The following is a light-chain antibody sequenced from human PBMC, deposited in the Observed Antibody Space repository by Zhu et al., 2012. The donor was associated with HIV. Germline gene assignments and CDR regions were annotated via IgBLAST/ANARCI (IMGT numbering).Light chain of an antibody. CDR1: QNIDNF. V-gene: IGKV1-27*01. J-gene: IGKJ4*01. CDR3: QNYSTAPG. CDR2: AAS. Sequence: DIQMTQSPPSLSASVGDRVTITCRAGQNIDNFLAWYQQKPGKVPILLIFAASTLQPGVPSRFSGTRSGTDFTLAISSLQPEDVATYYCQNYSTAPGFGGGPRWRSN.